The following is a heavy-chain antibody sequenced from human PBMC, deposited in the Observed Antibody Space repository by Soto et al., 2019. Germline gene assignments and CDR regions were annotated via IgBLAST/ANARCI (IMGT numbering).Heavy chain of an antibody. CDR2: ISYDGSNK. CDR3: AKDVKGFVLLWFGEFEYDP. CDR1: GLTFSTYG. V-gene: IGHV3-30*18. D-gene: IGHD3-10*01. Sequence: GDSLRHTCSASGLTFSTYGVRWLRQAPGRGLEWVAVISYDGSNKYYADSVKGRFTISRDNSKNTLYLQMNSLRAEDTAVYYCAKDVKGFVLLWFGEFEYDPLGQGT. J-gene: IGHJ5*02.